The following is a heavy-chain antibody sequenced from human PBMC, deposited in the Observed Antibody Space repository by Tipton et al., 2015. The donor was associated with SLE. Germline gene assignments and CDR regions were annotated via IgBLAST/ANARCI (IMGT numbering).Heavy chain of an antibody. CDR3: ARDSGASSWYPGAFDI. J-gene: IGHJ3*02. Sequence: TLSLTCTVSGGSISSYYWSWIRQPPGKGLEWIGEINHSGSTSYNPSLKSRVTISVDTSKNQFSLKLSSVTAADTAVYYCARDSGASSWYPGAFDIWGQGTMVTVSS. V-gene: IGHV4-34*01. CDR1: GGSISSYY. D-gene: IGHD6-13*01. CDR2: INHSGST.